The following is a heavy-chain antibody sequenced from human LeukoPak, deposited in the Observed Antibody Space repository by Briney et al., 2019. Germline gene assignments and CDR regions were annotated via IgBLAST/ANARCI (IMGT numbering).Heavy chain of an antibody. CDR1: GFTFINAW. CDR2: MKAKAHGGAI. D-gene: IGHD1-26*01. CDR3: TTDGVGVEGATYDN. J-gene: IGHJ4*02. Sequence: GGSLRLSCAASGFTFINAWMACVRQAPGKGLEWGGRMKAKAHGGAIEYAAPVKGRFTISTDDSTNTMYLQMNSLKTEDTAVYYCTTDGVGVEGATYDNWGQGTLVSVSS. V-gene: IGHV3-15*01.